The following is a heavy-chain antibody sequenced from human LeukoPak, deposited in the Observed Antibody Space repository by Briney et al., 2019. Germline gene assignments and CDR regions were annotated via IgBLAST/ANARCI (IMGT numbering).Heavy chain of an antibody. CDR1: GYTFTGYY. V-gene: IGHV1-2*02. D-gene: IGHD3-22*01. CDR3: ARSRRYYDSSGYWYYFDY. J-gene: IGHJ4*02. Sequence: ASVKVSCKASGYTFTGYYMHWVRQAPGQGLEWMGWINPNNGGTNYAQKFQGRVTMTRDTSISTAYMELSRLRSDDTAVYYCARSRRYYDSSGYWYYFDYWGRGTLVTVSS. CDR2: INPNNGGT.